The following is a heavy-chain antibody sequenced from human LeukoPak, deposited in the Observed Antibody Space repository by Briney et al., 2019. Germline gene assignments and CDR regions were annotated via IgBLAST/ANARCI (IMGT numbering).Heavy chain of an antibody. J-gene: IGHJ4*02. CDR1: GGSISSSNW. V-gene: IGHV4-4*02. D-gene: IGHD4-17*01. CDR2: IYHSGST. Sequence: SETLSLTCAVSGGSISSSNWWSWVRQPPGKGLEWIGEIYHSGSTNYNPSLKSRVTISVDKSKNQFSLKLSSVTAADTAVYYCANRYGDYYGIDYWGQGTLVTVSS. CDR3: ANRYGDYYGIDY.